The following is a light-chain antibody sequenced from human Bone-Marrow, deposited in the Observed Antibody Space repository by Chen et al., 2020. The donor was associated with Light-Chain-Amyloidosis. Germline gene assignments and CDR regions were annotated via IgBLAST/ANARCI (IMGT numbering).Light chain of an antibody. CDR2: VAS. J-gene: IGKJ4*01. CDR1: QSVSSTY. CDR3: QQYGSSLLT. Sequence: IVLMQSPGTLSLSPGERATLSCRASQSVSSTYLAWYQQKPGQAPRLLIYVASSSSTGIPDRFSGSGSGTDCTITISRLEPEYFTVYYCQQYGSSLLTFGGGTKVEIK. V-gene: IGKV3-20*01.